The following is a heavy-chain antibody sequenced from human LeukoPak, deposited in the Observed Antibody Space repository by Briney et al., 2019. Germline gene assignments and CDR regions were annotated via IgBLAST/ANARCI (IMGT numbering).Heavy chain of an antibody. CDR3: ARGIAAAGTY. CDR2: ISSSRSYI. D-gene: IGHD6-13*01. V-gene: IGHV3-21*01. CDR1: GFTFSSYS. J-gene: IGHJ4*02. Sequence: GGSLRLSCAASGFTFSSYSMNWVRQAPGKGLEWVSSISSSRSYIYYTDSVKGRFTISRDNAKNSLYLQMNSLRAEDTAVYYCARGIAAAGTYWGQGTLVTVSS.